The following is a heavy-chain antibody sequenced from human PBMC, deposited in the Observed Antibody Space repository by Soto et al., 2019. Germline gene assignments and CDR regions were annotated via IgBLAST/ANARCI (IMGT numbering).Heavy chain of an antibody. CDR3: ARDMSYGDFGRNWFDP. J-gene: IGHJ5*02. V-gene: IGHV3-11*01. D-gene: IGHD2-21*02. CDR2: INNRGDDI. Sequence: QLQLVESGGGLVKPGGSLRLSCAASGFTFNDFYMIWFRQAPGRGLEWLAYINNRGDDIYYADSVRGRFTISRDNGKNSLYLQMNSLRVEDTALYFCARDMSYGDFGRNWFDPWCQGTPVTVSA. CDR1: GFTFNDFY.